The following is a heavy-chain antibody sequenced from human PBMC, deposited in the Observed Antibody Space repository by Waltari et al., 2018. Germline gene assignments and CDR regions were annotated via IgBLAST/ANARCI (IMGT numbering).Heavy chain of an antibody. Sequence: EVQLVQSGAEVKKPGESLKISCKGSGYSFTSSWIGWVRQMPGKGLEWMGIIYPGDSDTRYSPSFQGQVTISADKSISTAYLQWSSLKASDTAMYYCARRQPLKDWNGNAFDIWGQGTMVTVSS. CDR3: ARRQPLKDWNGNAFDI. V-gene: IGHV5-51*01. D-gene: IGHD1-1*01. CDR2: IYPGDSDT. CDR1: GYSFTSSW. J-gene: IGHJ3*02.